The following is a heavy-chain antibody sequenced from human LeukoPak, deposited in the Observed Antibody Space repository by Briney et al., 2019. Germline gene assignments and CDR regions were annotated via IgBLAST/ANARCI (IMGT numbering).Heavy chain of an antibody. CDR2: IYTSGSP. J-gene: IGHJ4*02. D-gene: IGHD4-17*01. CDR3: ARDFGYGDYFFDY. CDR1: GGSISSYY. Sequence: SETLSLTCTVSGGSISSYYWSWIRQPAGKGLEWIGRIYTSGSPNYNPSFKSRVTMSVDTPKNQLSLKLSSVTAADTAVYYCARDFGYGDYFFDYWGQGTLVTVSS. V-gene: IGHV4-4*07.